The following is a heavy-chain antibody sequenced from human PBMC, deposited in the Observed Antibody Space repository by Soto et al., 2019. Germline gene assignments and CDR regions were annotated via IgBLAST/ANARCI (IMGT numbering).Heavy chain of an antibody. Sequence: QITLQESGPPLVRPTQTPTLACTFSGFSITTSGVGVGWIRQPPGKALEWLALIYWDDATRDSPSLKSRLTTTKDTTNNLVVLTMTNMAPVETRTYYCVRLWSSFFVPLNRDAFDSWGQGTMVSFA. V-gene: IGHV2-5*04. D-gene: IGHD2-21*01. CDR3: VRLWSSFFVPLNRDAFDS. J-gene: IGHJ3*02. CDR1: GFSITTSGVG. CDR2: IYWDDAT.